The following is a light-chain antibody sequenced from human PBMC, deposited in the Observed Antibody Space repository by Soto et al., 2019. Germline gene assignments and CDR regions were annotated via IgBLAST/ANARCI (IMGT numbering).Light chain of an antibody. CDR2: DAS. Sequence: DIQMTQSPSTVSASVGDRVTITCRASEDMSTWMAWYQQKPGKAPKLLIYDASTLQDGVSSRFSGSGSGTEFILTISSLQPDDFATYYCQQYYSFPRTFGQGTKVDIK. CDR1: EDMSTW. V-gene: IGKV1-5*01. CDR3: QQYYSFPRT. J-gene: IGKJ1*01.